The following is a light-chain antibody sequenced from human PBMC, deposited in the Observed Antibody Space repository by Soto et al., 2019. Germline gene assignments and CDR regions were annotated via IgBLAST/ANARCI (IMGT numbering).Light chain of an antibody. Sequence: EIVSTQSPGTLSLCPGERATLSCRASQSVSNNYLTWYQQKPGQAPRLLIYGASSRATGIPDRFSGSGSGTDFTLTISRLEPEDFAVYYCQQYGNSAWTFGQGTKVDIK. CDR2: GAS. V-gene: IGKV3-20*01. CDR1: QSVSNNY. J-gene: IGKJ1*01. CDR3: QQYGNSAWT.